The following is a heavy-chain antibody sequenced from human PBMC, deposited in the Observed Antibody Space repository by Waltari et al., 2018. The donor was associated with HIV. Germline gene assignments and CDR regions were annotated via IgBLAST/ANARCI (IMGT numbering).Heavy chain of an antibody. CDR3: ARDLGIGAFDI. CDR2: IGSAGDT. D-gene: IGHD7-27*01. V-gene: IGHV3-13*01. J-gene: IGHJ3*02. CDR1: GFTFSSYA. Sequence: EVQLVESGGGLVQPWCSLRLSCAASGFTFSSYAMHWVRQSTGKRLEWVSAIGSAGDTHCAGSVRGRFSISRENARNSLYLQMNSLRGGDTAMYYCARDLGIGAFDIWGQGTMVTVSS.